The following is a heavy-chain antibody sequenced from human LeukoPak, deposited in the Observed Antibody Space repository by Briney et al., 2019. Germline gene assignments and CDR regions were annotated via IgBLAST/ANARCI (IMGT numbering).Heavy chain of an antibody. CDR2: ISGSGGST. Sequence: GGSLRLSCAASGFTSSSYAMSWVRQAPGEGLEWVSAISGSGGSTYYADSVKGRFTISRDNSKNTLYLQMNSLRAEDTAVYYCAKGKYYGSGSYPSFDYWGRGTLVTVSS. J-gene: IGHJ4*02. D-gene: IGHD3-10*01. CDR1: GFTSSSYA. V-gene: IGHV3-23*01. CDR3: AKGKYYGSGSYPSFDY.